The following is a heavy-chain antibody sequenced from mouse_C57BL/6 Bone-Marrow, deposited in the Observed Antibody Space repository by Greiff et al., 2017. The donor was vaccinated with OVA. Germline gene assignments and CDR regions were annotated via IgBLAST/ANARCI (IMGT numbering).Heavy chain of an antibody. CDR3: ARGITTVVAEDYFDY. CDR2: INPNNGGT. V-gene: IGHV1-22*01. D-gene: IGHD1-1*01. J-gene: IGHJ2*01. CDR1: GYTFTDYN. Sequence: VQLQQSGPELVKPGASVKMSCKASGYTFTDYNMHWVKQSHGKSLEWIGYINPNNGGTSYNQKFKGKATLTVNTSSSTAYMELRSLTSEDSAVYYCARGITTVVAEDYFDYWGQGTTLTVSS.